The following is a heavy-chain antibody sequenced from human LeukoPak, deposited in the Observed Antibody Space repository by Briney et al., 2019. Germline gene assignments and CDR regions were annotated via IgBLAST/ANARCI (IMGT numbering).Heavy chain of an antibody. CDR3: ARDFALRYCGASYAFDI. V-gene: IGHV3-30-3*01. D-gene: IGHD2-21*01. Sequence: GRSLRLSCAASGFTFSSYAMHWVRQAPDKGLEWVAVISYDGNNKYYAHSVKGRFTIYRDNSNHTLYLQMDGLRAEDTAVYYCARDFALRYCGASYAFDIWGRGTMVTVSS. CDR1: GFTFSSYA. CDR2: ISYDGNNK. J-gene: IGHJ3*02.